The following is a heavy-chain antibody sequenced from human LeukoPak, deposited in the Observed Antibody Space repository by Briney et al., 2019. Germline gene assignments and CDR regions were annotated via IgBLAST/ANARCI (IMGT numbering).Heavy chain of an antibody. CDR1: GFTFSSYS. CDR3: ARMPIAAAGDLDY. CDR2: ISSSSSYI. D-gene: IGHD6-13*01. V-gene: IGHV3-21*01. Sequence: PRGSLRLSCAASGFTFSSYSMNWVRQAPGKGLEWVSSISSSSSYIYYADSVKGRFTISRDNAKNSLYLQMNGLRAEDTAVYYCARMPIAAAGDLDYWGQGTLVTVSS. J-gene: IGHJ4*02.